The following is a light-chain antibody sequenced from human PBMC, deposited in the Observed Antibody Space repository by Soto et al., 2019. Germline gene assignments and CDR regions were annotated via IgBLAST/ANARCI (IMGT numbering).Light chain of an antibody. CDR2: EVV. J-gene: IGLJ1*01. V-gene: IGLV2-8*01. CDR3: KSYAGSKTYV. CDR1: KNDIGVYDF. Sequence: QSVLTHPPSACWSPGQSVTISCTGTKNDIGVYDFVSWYQHHPDKAPRLIIYEVVQRPSGVPDRFSGSKSGNTASLTVSGLKAADEADYFCKSYAGSKTYVFGSGTKV.